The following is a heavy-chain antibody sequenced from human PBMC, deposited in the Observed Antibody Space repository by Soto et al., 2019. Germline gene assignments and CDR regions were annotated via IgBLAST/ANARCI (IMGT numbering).Heavy chain of an antibody. CDR2: ISYDGSNK. CDR3: ARDCHSSSWYRTYYYYGMDV. CDR1: GFTFSSYA. J-gene: IGHJ6*02. V-gene: IGHV3-30-3*01. Sequence: QVQLVESGGGVVQPGRSLRLSCAASGFTFSSYAMHWVRQAPGKGLEWVAVISYDGSNKYYADSVKGRFTISRDNSKNPLYLQMNSLRAEDTAVYYCARDCHSSSWYRTYYYYGMDVWGQGTTVTVSS. D-gene: IGHD6-13*01.